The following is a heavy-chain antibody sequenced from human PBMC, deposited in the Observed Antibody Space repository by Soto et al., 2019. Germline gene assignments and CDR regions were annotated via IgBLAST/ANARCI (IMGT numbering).Heavy chain of an antibody. Sequence: QFQLVQSGAEVKKPGSSVKVSCTASGGSLNSFALSWMRQAPGQGLEWMGGIIPVFGTTKYAERFQGRVTMTADESTSTAYLQLSSLRSADTAVYYCARDKGAICGVVNDAFDIWGQGTLVTVSS. CDR1: GGSLNSFA. V-gene: IGHV1-69*12. CDR2: IIPVFGTT. J-gene: IGHJ3*02. CDR3: ARDKGAICGVVNDAFDI. D-gene: IGHD3-3*01.